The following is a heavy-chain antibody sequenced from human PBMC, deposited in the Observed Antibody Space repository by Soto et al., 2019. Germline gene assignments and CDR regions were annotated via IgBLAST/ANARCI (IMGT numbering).Heavy chain of an antibody. CDR2: ISSSSTYT. Sequence: PGGPLRLSCAASGFTFSYYYINWIRQSPGKGLEWVSYISSSSTYTNYADSVKGRFTISRDNAKNSLFLQMNSLRAEDTAVYYCARVRGLLRSHDAFDIWGQGTMVTVSS. CDR1: GFTFSYYY. V-gene: IGHV3-11*06. CDR3: ARVRGLLRSHDAFDI. J-gene: IGHJ3*02. D-gene: IGHD4-17*01.